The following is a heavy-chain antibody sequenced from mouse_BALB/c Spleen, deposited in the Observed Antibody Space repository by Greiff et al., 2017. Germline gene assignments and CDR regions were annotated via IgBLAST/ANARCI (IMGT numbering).Heavy chain of an antibody. CDR2: IDPENGDT. D-gene: IGHD2-1*01. CDR1: GFNIKDYY. V-gene: IGHV14-4*02. Sequence: VQLKQSGAELVRSGASVKLSCTASGFNIKDYYMHWVKQRPEQGLEWIGWIDPENGDTEYAPKFQGKATMTADTSSNTAYLQLSSLTSEDTAVYYCNADYYGNYAAYWGQGTLVTVSA. J-gene: IGHJ3*01. CDR3: NADYYGNYAAY.